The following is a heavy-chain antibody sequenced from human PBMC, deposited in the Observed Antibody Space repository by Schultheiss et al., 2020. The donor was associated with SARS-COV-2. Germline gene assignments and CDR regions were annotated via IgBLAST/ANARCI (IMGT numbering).Heavy chain of an antibody. CDR2: IWYDGSNK. D-gene: IGHD6-19*01. Sequence: GESLKISCAASGFTFSSYGMHWVRQAPGKGLEWVAVIWYDGSNKYYADSVKGRFTISRDNSKNTLYLQMNSLRAEDTAVYYCARDRQGSSIEQWLVPGDRAFDIWGQGTMVTVSS. CDR1: GFTFSSYG. J-gene: IGHJ3*02. CDR3: ARDRQGSSIEQWLVPGDRAFDI. V-gene: IGHV3-33*01.